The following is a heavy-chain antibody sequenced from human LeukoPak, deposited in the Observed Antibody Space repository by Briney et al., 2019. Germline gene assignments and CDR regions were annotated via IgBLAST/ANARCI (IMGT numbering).Heavy chain of an antibody. CDR2: IRYDGSNK. D-gene: IGHD3-22*01. Sequence: GSLRLSCAASGFTFSSYGMHWVRQAPGKGLEWVAFIRYDGSNKYYADSVKGRFTISRDNSKNTLYLQMNSLRAEDTAVYYCAKDLGYYDSSGYYLFDYWGQGTLVTVSS. V-gene: IGHV3-30*02. CDR1: GFTFSSYG. CDR3: AKDLGYYDSSGYYLFDY. J-gene: IGHJ4*02.